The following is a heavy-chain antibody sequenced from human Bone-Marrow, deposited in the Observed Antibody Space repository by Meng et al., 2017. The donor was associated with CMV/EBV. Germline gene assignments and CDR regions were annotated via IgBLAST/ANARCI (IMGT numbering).Heavy chain of an antibody. D-gene: IGHD3/OR15-3a*01. V-gene: IGHV4-38-2*02. J-gene: IGHJ6*02. Sequence: SETLSLTCTVSGYSISSGYYWGWIRQPPGKGLEWIGSIYHSGSTYYNPSLKSRVTISVDTSKNQFSLKLSSVTAADTAVYYCARQDRSNFGMDVWGQGTTVTVSS. CDR1: GYSISSGYY. CDR2: IYHSGST. CDR3: ARQDRSNFGMDV.